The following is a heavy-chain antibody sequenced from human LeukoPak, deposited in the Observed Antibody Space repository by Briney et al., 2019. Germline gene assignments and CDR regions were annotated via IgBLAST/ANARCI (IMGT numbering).Heavy chain of an antibody. CDR1: VYTFTRYD. J-gene: IGHJ4*02. CDR2: MNPNSGNT. CDR3: ARRFYGSGSPITY. V-gene: IGHV1-8*01. D-gene: IGHD3-10*01. Sequence: ASVQVYCKASVYTFTRYDINWVRQATGQGLEWMGWMNPNSGNTGYAQKFQGRVTMTRNTSISTAYMELSSLRSEATAVYYCARRFYGSGSPITYWGQGTLITVSS.